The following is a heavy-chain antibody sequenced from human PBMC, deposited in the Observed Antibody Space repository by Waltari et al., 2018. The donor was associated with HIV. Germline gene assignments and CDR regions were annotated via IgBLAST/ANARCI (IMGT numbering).Heavy chain of an antibody. Sequence: QVQLQESGPGLVKPSETLSLTCTVSGGSISSYYWSWIRQPPGKGLEWIGYIYYSGSTNYNPSLKSRVTISVDTSKNQFSLKLSSVTAADTAVYYCARGDAIGYYYYGMDVWGQGTTVTVSS. D-gene: IGHD2-21*01. J-gene: IGHJ6*02. V-gene: IGHV4-59*08. CDR2: IYYSGST. CDR3: ARGDAIGYYYYGMDV. CDR1: GGSISSYY.